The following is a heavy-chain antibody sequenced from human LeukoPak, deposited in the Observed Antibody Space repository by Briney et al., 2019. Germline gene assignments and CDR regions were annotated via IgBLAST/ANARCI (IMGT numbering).Heavy chain of an antibody. CDR1: GFTLSNSY. J-gene: IGHJ5*02. CDR3: AREQAYWFGP. Sequence: GGSLRLSCAASGFTLSNSYMTWVRQSPGRGREWVSFIYPDGTTSYADSVKGRFTISRHTSKNTLHLQMNSLRADDTAVYYCAREQAYWFGPWGQGSLVTVSS. V-gene: IGHV3-53*04. CDR2: IYPDGTT.